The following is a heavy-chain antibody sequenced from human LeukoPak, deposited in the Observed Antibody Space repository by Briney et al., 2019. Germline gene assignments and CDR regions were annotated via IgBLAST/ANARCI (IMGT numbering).Heavy chain of an antibody. J-gene: IGHJ5*02. Sequence: SETLSLTCAVYGGSFSGYYWSWIRQPPGKGLEWIGEINHSGSTNYNPSLKSRVTISVDTSKNQFSLRLSSVTAADTAVYYCARGRRAVAGAKRNWFDPRGQGTLVTVSS. D-gene: IGHD6-19*01. CDR2: INHSGST. CDR1: GGSFSGYY. CDR3: ARGRRAVAGAKRNWFDP. V-gene: IGHV4-34*01.